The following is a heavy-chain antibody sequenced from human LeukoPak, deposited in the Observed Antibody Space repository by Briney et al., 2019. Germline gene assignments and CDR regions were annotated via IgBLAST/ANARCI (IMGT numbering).Heavy chain of an antibody. CDR1: GYTFTSYA. CDR3: AREAVEWLVPIDY. V-gene: IGHV1-3*01. Sequence: ASVKVSCKASGYTFTSYAMHWVRQAPGQRLEWMGWINAGNGNTKYSQKFQGRVTITRDTSASTAYMELSSLRSEDTAVYYCAREAVEWLVPIDYWGQGTLVTVSS. CDR2: INAGNGNT. J-gene: IGHJ4*02. D-gene: IGHD6-19*01.